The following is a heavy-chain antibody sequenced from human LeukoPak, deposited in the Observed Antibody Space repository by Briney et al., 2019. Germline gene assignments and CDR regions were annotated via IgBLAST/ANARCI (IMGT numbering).Heavy chain of an antibody. CDR3: ANPPLPAVIGYYYYNMDV. CDR1: GFTFNTHP. Sequence: GGSLRLSCAASGFTFNTHPMSWVRQAPGKGLEWVSSISGSGADTYYPDSVRGRFTISRDNSKNTLYLQMNSLRAEDTAVYYCANPPLPAVIGYYYYNMDVWGQGTTVTVSS. V-gene: IGHV3-23*01. D-gene: IGHD1-14*01. CDR2: ISGSGADT. J-gene: IGHJ6*02.